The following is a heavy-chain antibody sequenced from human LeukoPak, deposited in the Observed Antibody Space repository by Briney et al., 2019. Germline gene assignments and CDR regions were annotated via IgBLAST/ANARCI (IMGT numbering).Heavy chain of an antibody. D-gene: IGHD3-10*01. V-gene: IGHV4-4*02. Sequence: SETLSLTCVASSGSISSSNWWNWVRQPPGRGLEWSGEIYHSGSTNYNPSLKSRVTISVDTSKNQFSLKLSSVTAADTAVYYCAPLWFGGLLSRPARWGQGTLVTVSS. J-gene: IGHJ4*02. CDR2: IYHSGST. CDR3: APLWFGGLLSRPAR. CDR1: SGSISSSNW.